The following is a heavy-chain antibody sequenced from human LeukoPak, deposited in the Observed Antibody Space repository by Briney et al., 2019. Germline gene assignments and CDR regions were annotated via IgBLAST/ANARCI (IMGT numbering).Heavy chain of an antibody. CDR1: GGSISSYY. Sequence: SETLSLTCTVSGGSISSYYWSWIRQPAGKGLEWIGRIYTSGSTNYNPSLKSRVTISVDKSKNQFSLKLSSVTAADTAVYYCARGYSSGWSESYYFDYWGQGTLVTVSS. CDR2: IYTSGST. CDR3: ARGYSSGWSESYYFDY. D-gene: IGHD6-19*01. V-gene: IGHV4-4*07. J-gene: IGHJ4*02.